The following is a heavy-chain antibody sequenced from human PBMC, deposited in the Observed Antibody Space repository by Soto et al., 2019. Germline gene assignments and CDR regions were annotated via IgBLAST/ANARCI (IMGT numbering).Heavy chain of an antibody. CDR2: ISSSSSYI. CDR1: GFTFSSYS. CDR3: ARERIREMATIAFDI. Sequence: EVQLVESGGGLVKPGGSLRLSCAASGFTFSSYSMNWVRQAPGKGLEWVSSISSSSSYIYYADSVKGRFTISRDNAKNSLYLQMNSRRAEDTAVYYCARERIREMATIAFDIWGQGTMVTVSS. V-gene: IGHV3-21*01. J-gene: IGHJ3*02. D-gene: IGHD5-12*01.